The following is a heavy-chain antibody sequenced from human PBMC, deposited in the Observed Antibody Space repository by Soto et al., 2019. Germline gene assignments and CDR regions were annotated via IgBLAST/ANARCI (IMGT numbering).Heavy chain of an antibody. D-gene: IGHD3-3*01. V-gene: IGHV1-69*13. CDR1: GGTFSSYA. CDR2: IIPIFGTA. J-gene: IGHJ4*02. Sequence: ASVKVSCKASGGTFSSYAISWVRQAPGQGLEWLGGIIPIFGTANYAQKFQGRVTITADESTSTAYMELSSLRSEDTAVYYCARAIREDYDFWSGSAAPFDYWGQGTLVTVSS. CDR3: ARAIREDYDFWSGSAAPFDY.